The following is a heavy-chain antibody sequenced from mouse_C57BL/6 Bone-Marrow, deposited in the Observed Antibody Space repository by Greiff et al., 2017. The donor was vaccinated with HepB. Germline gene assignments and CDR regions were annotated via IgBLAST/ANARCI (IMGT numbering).Heavy chain of an antibody. CDR2: IYPRDGST. V-gene: IGHV1-85*01. J-gene: IGHJ1*03. CDR1: GYTFTSYD. CDR3: VGSPWYFDV. D-gene: IGHD1-1*01. Sequence: QVQLQQSGPELVKPGASVKLSCKASGYTFTSYDINWVKQRPGQGLEWIGWIYPRDGSTKYNEKLKGKATLTVDTSSSTAYMELHSLTSEDSAVYFCVGSPWYFDVWGTGTTVTVSS.